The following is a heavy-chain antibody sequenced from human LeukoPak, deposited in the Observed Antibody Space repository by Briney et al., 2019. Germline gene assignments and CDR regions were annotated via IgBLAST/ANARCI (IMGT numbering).Heavy chain of an antibody. Sequence: WASVKVSCKASGYTFTSYYMHWVRQAPGQGLEWMGIINPSGGSTSYAQKFQGRVTMTRDMSTSTVYMELSSLRSEDTAVYYCARGPQHGGHYYYMDVWGKGTTVTVSS. D-gene: IGHD3-16*01. CDR2: INPSGGST. CDR3: ARGPQHGGHYYYMDV. V-gene: IGHV1-46*01. J-gene: IGHJ6*03. CDR1: GYTFTSYY.